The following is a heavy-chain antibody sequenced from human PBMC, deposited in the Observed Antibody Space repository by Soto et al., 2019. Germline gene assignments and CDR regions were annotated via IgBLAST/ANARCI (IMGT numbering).Heavy chain of an antibody. Sequence: SLRLSCAASGFTFSSYAMHWVRQAPGKGLEWVAVISYDGSNKYYADSVKGRFTISRDNSKNTLYLQMNSLRAEDTAVYYCARDMLGPNYYYYYGMDVWGQGTTVTVSS. D-gene: IGHD2-8*01. CDR2: ISYDGSNK. CDR3: ARDMLGPNYYYYYGMDV. V-gene: IGHV3-30-3*01. CDR1: GFTFSSYA. J-gene: IGHJ6*02.